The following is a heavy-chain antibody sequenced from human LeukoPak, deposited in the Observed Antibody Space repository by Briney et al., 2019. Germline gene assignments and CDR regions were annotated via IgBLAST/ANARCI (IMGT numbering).Heavy chain of an antibody. CDR2: IIPILGIA. V-gene: IGHV1-69*04. CDR3: ATEVSVVSKYFDY. J-gene: IGHJ4*02. CDR1: GGTFSSYA. D-gene: IGHD5/OR15-5a*01. Sequence: ASVKVSCKASGGTFSSYAISWVRQAPGQGLEWMGRIIPILGIANYAQKFQGRVTITADKSTSTAYMELSSLRSEDTAVYYCATEVSVVSKYFDYWGQGTLVTVSS.